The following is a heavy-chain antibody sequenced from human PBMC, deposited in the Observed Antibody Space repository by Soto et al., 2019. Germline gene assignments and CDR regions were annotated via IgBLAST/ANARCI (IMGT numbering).Heavy chain of an antibody. Sequence: QVQLVQSGAEVKKPGASVKVSCKASGYTFTSYGISWVRQAPGQGLEWMGWISGYNGNTNYAQKLQGRVTMTTDTSTSTAYMELRSLRSDDTAVYYCARRLETTVTTDPPFDYWGQGTLVTVSS. V-gene: IGHV1-18*01. CDR1: GYTFTSYG. CDR2: ISGYNGNT. D-gene: IGHD4-17*01. J-gene: IGHJ4*02. CDR3: ARRLETTVTTDPPFDY.